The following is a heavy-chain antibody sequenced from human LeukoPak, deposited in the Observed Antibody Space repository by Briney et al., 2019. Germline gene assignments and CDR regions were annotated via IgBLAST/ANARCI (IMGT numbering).Heavy chain of an antibody. V-gene: IGHV3-23*01. J-gene: IGHJ6*02. CDR3: AKHKYYDFWSGYYTSAQYYYYGMDV. D-gene: IGHD3-3*01. CDR1: GFTFSSYA. Sequence: GGSLRLSCAASGFTFSSYAMSRVRQAPGKGLEWVSAISGSGGSTYYADSVKGRFTISRDNSKNTLYLQMNSLRAEDTAVYYCAKHKYYDFWSGYYTSAQYYYYGMDVWGQGTTVTVSS. CDR2: ISGSGGST.